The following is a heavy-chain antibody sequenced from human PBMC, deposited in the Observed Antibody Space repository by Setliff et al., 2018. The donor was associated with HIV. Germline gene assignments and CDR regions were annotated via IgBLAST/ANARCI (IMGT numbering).Heavy chain of an antibody. V-gene: IGHV1-8*02. CDR3: ASSWSRVPYYGMDV. CDR2: MNPNSGNT. D-gene: IGHD6-13*01. J-gene: IGHJ6*02. Sequence: ASVKVSCKVSGYTFTDYYMHWVRQASGQGPERMGWMNPNSGNTGYAPKLQGRVTMTRNTSISTAYMELSSLRSDDTAVYYCASSWSRVPYYGMDVWGQGTTVTVSS. CDR1: GYTFTDYY.